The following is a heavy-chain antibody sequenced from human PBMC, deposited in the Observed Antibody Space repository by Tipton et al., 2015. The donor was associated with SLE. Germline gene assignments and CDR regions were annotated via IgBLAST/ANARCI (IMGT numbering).Heavy chain of an antibody. CDR3: AREKDYSDAFDI. V-gene: IGHV4-4*09. Sequence: TLSLTCAVYGDSFSGYYWSWIRQPAGKGLEWIGYIYTSGSTNYNPSLKSRVTISVDTSKNQFSLKLSSVTAADTAVYYCAREKDYSDAFDIWGQGTMVTVSS. D-gene: IGHD4-11*01. CDR2: IYTSGST. CDR1: GDSFSGYY. J-gene: IGHJ3*02.